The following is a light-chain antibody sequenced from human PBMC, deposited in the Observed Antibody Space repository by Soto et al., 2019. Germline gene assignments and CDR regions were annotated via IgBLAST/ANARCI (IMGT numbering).Light chain of an antibody. V-gene: IGKV3-11*01. CDR1: QSVSSY. CDR3: QQRSNWPPIT. CDR2: DAS. J-gene: IGKJ5*01. Sequence: EVVLTQSPATLSLSPGETATLSCRASQSVSSYLVWYQQKPGQPPRLLIYDASNRAAGIPARFSGSGSGTDFNLTINSLEPEDFAIYYCQQRSNWPPITFGQGTRLEIK.